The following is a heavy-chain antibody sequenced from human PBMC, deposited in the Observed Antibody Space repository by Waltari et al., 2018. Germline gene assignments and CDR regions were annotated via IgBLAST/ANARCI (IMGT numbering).Heavy chain of an antibody. V-gene: IGHV4-38-2*01. J-gene: IGHJ3*02. CDR2: IYHSGST. Sequence: QVQLQESGPGLVKPSETLSLTCAVSGYSISSGYYWGWIRQTPGKGLEWIGCIYHSGSTYYNPSLKSRVTISVDTSKNQFSLKLSSVTAADTAVYYCARGANIAAAGTMAFDIWCQGTMVTVSS. CDR3: ARGANIAAAGTMAFDI. D-gene: IGHD6-13*01. CDR1: GYSISSGYY.